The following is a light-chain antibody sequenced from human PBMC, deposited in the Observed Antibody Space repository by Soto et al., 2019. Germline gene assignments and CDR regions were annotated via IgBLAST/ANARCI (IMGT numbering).Light chain of an antibody. CDR3: QQRLHWPIT. CDR1: QTVGRY. J-gene: IGKJ5*01. V-gene: IGKV3-11*01. Sequence: EIVLTQSPATLSLSPGDRVTLSCRASQTVGRYLSWYPHSPGQGPRLLVYDASNRATGIPARFSGSGSETDFTLTSSSLEPEDFAVYYCQQRLHWPITFGQGTRLEIK. CDR2: DAS.